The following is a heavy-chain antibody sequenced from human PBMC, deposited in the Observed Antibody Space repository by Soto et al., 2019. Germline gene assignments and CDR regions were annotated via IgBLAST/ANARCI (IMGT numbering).Heavy chain of an antibody. CDR3: ARNYGSGSSFDS. CDR1: GGSISSSNW. Sequence: QVQLQESGPGLVKPSGTLSLTCAVSGGSISSSNWWSWVRQPPGKGLEWIGEIYHSGSTNYNPSLKSRVTLPVAKSKNQFTLKLRSVTAAYTAVYCCARNYGSGSSFDSWGQGTLVTVSS. V-gene: IGHV4-4*01. CDR2: IYHSGST. J-gene: IGHJ4*02. D-gene: IGHD3-10*01.